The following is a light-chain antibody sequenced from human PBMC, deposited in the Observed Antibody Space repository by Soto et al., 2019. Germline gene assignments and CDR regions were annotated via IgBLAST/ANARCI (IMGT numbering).Light chain of an antibody. Sequence: QSALTQPPSASGSPGQSVTISCTGTSSDVGGYNYVSWYQQHPGKAPKLIIYEVTKWPSGVPDRFSGSKSGNTASLTVSGLQSEDEADYYCSSYAGNNNVVFGGGTKVTVL. J-gene: IGLJ2*01. CDR3: SSYAGNNNVV. CDR1: SSDVGGYNY. V-gene: IGLV2-8*01. CDR2: EVT.